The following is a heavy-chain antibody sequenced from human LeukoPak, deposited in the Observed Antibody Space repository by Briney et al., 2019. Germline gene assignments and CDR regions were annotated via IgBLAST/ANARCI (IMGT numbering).Heavy chain of an antibody. CDR3: ARERTGFYAEY. J-gene: IGHJ4*02. D-gene: IGHD3/OR15-3a*01. V-gene: IGHV3-30*04. CDR1: GFTFSHYA. Sequence: GGSLRLSCAASGFTFSHYAMYWVRQAPGKGLKWVALISYDGSVQYYADSVKGRFTISRDSPKNTLYLQMNSLRPEDTAVYYCARERTGFYAEYWGQGTLVTVSS. CDR2: ISYDGSVQ.